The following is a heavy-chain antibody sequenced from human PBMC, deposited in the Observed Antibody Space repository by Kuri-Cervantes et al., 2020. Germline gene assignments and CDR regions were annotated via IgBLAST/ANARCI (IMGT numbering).Heavy chain of an antibody. CDR3: AKGGSITIFGVVIA. CDR2: ISYDGSNK. CDR1: GFTFSSYA. D-gene: IGHD3-3*01. J-gene: IGHJ5*02. V-gene: IGHV3-30-3*01. Sequence: GESLKISCAASGFTFSSYAMHWVRQAPGKGLEWVAVISYDGSNKYYADSVKGRFTISRDNSKNTLYLQMNSLRAEDTAVYYCAKGGSITIFGVVIAWGQGTLVTVSS.